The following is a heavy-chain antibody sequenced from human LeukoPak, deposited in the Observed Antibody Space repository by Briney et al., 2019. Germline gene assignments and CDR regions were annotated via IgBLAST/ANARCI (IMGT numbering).Heavy chain of an antibody. CDR1: GYTFTNYA. J-gene: IGHJ5*02. CDR3: ARESITKNNWFDP. CDR2: INAGNGDT. Sequence: ASVKVSCKASGYTFTNYAMHWVRQAPGQRLEWMGWINAGNGDTKYSQKFQGGVTITRDTSASTAYMELSSLRSEDTAVYYCARESITKNNWFDPWGQGTLVTVSS. D-gene: IGHD1-20*01. V-gene: IGHV1-3*01.